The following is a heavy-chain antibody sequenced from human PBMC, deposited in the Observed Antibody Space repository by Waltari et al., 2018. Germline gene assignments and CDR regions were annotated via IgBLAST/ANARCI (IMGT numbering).Heavy chain of an antibody. Sequence: QVQLQESGPSLLKPSETLSLICTVSGGSISGFYWSWVRQPPGKGLDWIGYIYYTGSHNFTPTLKSRVTMSVDTSKNQFSLKLGSVTAADTAFYYWARGGGGDWEWFDPWGQGTLVTVSS. CDR3: ARGGGGDWEWFDP. CDR1: GGSISGFY. D-gene: IGHD2-21*02. CDR2: IYYTGSH. J-gene: IGHJ5*02. V-gene: IGHV4-59*01.